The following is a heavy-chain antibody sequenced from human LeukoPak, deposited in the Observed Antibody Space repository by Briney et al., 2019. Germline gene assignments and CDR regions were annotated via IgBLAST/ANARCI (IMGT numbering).Heavy chain of an antibody. CDR3: AKDSRGFDY. V-gene: IGHV3-9*01. D-gene: IGHD3-16*01. CDR2: ISWNSGSI. CDR1: GFTFDDHA. J-gene: IGHJ4*02. Sequence: GGSLRLSCAASGFTFDDHAMHWVRQAPGKGLEWVSGISWNSGSIGYADSVKGRFTISRDNAKNSLYLQMNSLRAEDTALYYCAKDSRGFDYWGQGTLVTVSS.